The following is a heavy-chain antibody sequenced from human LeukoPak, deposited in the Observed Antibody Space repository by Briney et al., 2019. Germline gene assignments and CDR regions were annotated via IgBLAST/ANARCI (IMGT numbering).Heavy chain of an antibody. V-gene: IGHV4-39*07. CDR3: ARDLDTEITMIGDY. CDR2: INHSGST. D-gene: IGHD3-22*01. J-gene: IGHJ4*02. CDR1: GGSISSGDYY. Sequence: PSETLSLTCTVSGGSISSGDYYWSWIRQPPGKGLEWIGEINHSGSTNYNPSLKSRVTISVDTSKNQFSLKLSSVTAADTAVYYCARDLDTEITMIGDYWGQGTLVTVSS.